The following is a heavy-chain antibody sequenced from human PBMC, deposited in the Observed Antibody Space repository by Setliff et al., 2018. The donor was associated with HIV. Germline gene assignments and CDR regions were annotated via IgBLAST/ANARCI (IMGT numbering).Heavy chain of an antibody. J-gene: IGHJ4*02. CDR2: INHSGSS. Sequence: SETLSLTCAVYGGSFSGYYWSWIRQPPGKGLEWIGEINHSGSSIYNPSLRSRTTISVDTSKNQFSLKLSSVTAADTAVYYCARRGWNGYKAFDYWGQGALVTVSS. CDR3: ARRGWNGYKAFDY. V-gene: IGHV4-34*01. CDR1: GGSFSGYY. D-gene: IGHD5-12*01.